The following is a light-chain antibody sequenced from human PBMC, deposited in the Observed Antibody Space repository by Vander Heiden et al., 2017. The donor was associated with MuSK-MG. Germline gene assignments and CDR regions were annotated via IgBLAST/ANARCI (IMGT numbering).Light chain of an antibody. Sequence: EIVLTQSPGTLSLSPGERATLSCRASQSITTSLAWYQQKPGQAPRLLIYDASTRATGVPARFSGSGYGTDFTLTISTLEPEDFAVYFCQQHSNWPPITFGQGTRVEIK. CDR2: DAS. J-gene: IGKJ5*01. CDR3: QQHSNWPPIT. CDR1: QSITTS. V-gene: IGKV3-11*01.